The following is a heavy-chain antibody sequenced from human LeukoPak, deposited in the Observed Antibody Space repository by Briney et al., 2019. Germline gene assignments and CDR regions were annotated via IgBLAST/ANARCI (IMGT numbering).Heavy chain of an antibody. J-gene: IGHJ3*01. D-gene: IGHD2-2*01. CDR1: GFTFSNYW. CDR2: IKQGGSEK. Sequence: GGSLRLSCAASGFTFSNYWMTWVRQAPGKGLEWVANIKQGGSEKNYVDSVKGRFTISRDNAQNSLYLQMNSLRAEDTAVYYCASTATCSFWGQGTMVTVSS. CDR3: ASTATCSF. V-gene: IGHV3-7*01.